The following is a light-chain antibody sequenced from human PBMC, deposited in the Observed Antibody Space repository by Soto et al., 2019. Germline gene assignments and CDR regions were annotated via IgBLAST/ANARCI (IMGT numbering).Light chain of an antibody. V-gene: IGLV2-14*01. Sequence: QSVLTQPASVSGSPGQSITISCTGTSSDVGGYDYVSWYQQHPGKAPKLMIYDVTNRPSGVSNRFSGSKSGNTASLTISGLQAEDEADYYCISYASINTYVFGTGTNVTVL. CDR2: DVT. CDR3: ISYASINTYV. J-gene: IGLJ1*01. CDR1: SSDVGGYDY.